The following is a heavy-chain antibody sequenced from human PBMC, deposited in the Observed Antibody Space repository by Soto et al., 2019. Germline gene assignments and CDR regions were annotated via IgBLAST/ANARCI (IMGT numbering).Heavy chain of an antibody. CDR3: ARDPSPYTSGWYGIDF. CDR2: MSYDGTNT. CDR1: GFMFSAYA. J-gene: IGHJ4*01. D-gene: IGHD6-19*01. Sequence: HPGGSLRLSCTASGFMFSAYAMLWVRQAPGKGLEWVAAMSYDGTNTYYADSVKGRFTISRDNSKNTLFLQMSSLTADDSAVYYCARDPSPYTSGWYGIDFWGLGTLVTVS. V-gene: IGHV3-30-3*01.